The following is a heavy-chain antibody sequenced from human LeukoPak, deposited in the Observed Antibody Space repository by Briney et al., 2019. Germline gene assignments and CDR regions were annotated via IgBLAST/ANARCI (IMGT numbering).Heavy chain of an antibody. Sequence: GGSLRLSCAASGITFSSYAMSWVRQAPGKGLEWVSAISGSGETRYYADSVKGRFTISRDNSKNTLYLQMNSLRAEDTAVYYCAKELRFLETRNAFDIWGQGTMVTVSS. D-gene: IGHD3-3*01. V-gene: IGHV3-23*01. CDR3: AKELRFLETRNAFDI. CDR1: GITFSSYA. CDR2: ISGSGETR. J-gene: IGHJ3*02.